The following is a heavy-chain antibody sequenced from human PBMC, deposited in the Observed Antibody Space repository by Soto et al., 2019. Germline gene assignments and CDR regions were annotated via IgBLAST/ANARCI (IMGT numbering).Heavy chain of an antibody. CDR2: IYNKGST. J-gene: IGHJ2*01. D-gene: IGHD2-15*01. V-gene: IGHV4-59*01. CDR1: GCSISHYH. Sequence: SETLSLTCTVSGCSISHYHWSWIRQPPGKGLEWIGNIYNKGSTNYNPSLQSRVTISVDTSKNQFSLKLSSVTAADTAVYYCVRIVTDVVVATDWYFDLWGRGTLVTVSS. CDR3: VRIVTDVVVATDWYFDL.